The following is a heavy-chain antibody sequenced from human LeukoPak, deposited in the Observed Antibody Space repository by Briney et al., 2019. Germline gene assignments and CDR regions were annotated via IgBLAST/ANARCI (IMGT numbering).Heavy chain of an antibody. CDR1: GYTFTGYY. CDR2: INPNSGGT. J-gene: IGHJ4*02. D-gene: IGHD3-22*01. Sequence: ASVKVSCKASGYTFTGYYMQWVRQAPGQGLEWMGWINPNSGGTNYAQKFQGRVTMTRDTSISTAYMELSRLRSDDTAVYYCARVMKWDYYDSSGYYSHVATVPDYWGQGTLVSVSS. CDR3: ARVMKWDYYDSSGYYSHVATVPDY. V-gene: IGHV1-2*02.